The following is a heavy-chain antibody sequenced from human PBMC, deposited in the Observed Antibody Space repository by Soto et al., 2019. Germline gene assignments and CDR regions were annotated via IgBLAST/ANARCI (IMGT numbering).Heavy chain of an antibody. CDR1: GFTFNTAW. CDR2: INNFGVA. J-gene: IGHJ6*02. CDR3: STSRGGYEFSSGIDRWGQGMDV. D-gene: IGHD1-26*01. V-gene: IGHV3-15*01. Sequence: EVQLEESGGGLVKPGGSLRLSCTASGFTFNTAWMSWVRQAPGKWLQWGGRINNFGVADSAAPVRGRFIISRDASNNTVYLQMHNLRGDDTAVYYCSTSRGGYEFSSGIDRWGQGMDVWGRGTTVTVSS.